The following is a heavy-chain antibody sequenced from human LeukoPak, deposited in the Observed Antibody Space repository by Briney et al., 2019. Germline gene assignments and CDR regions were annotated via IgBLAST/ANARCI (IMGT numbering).Heavy chain of an antibody. J-gene: IGHJ4*02. CDR3: ARDRSGYDYWYFDY. D-gene: IGHD5-12*01. V-gene: IGHV4-4*07. Sequence: SETLSLTCTVSGGSISSYYWSWIRQPAGKGLEWIGRIYTSGSTNYNPSLKSRVTMSVGTSKNQFSLKLSSVTAADTAVYYCARDRSGYDYWYFDYWGQGTLVTVSS. CDR1: GGSISSYY. CDR2: IYTSGST.